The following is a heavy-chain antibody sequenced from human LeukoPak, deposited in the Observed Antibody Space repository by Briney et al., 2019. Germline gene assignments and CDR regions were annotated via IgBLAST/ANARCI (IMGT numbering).Heavy chain of an antibody. Sequence: PSETLSLTCDVSGYSISSGYYWGWIRQPPGKGLEWIGSLSHGGTTFYNPSLKSRVTMSVDTSRSQFSLNLASVTAADTAIYYCARDGTATSGDAFNIWDQATTVIVSS. CDR1: GYSISSGYY. CDR2: LSHGGTT. CDR3: ARDGTATSGDAFNI. D-gene: IGHD1-7*01. V-gene: IGHV4-38-2*02. J-gene: IGHJ3*02.